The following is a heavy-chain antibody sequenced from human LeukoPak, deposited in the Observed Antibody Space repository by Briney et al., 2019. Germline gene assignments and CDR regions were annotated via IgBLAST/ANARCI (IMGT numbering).Heavy chain of an antibody. J-gene: IGHJ4*02. CDR1: GYTFTSYG. CDR2: ISAYNGNT. CDR3: ARVPIFGVVMPPLF. D-gene: IGHD3-3*01. V-gene: IGHV1-18*01. Sequence: ASVKVSCKASGYTFTSYGISWVRQAPGQGLEWMGWISAYNGNTNYAQKLQGRVTMTTDTSTSTAYMELRSLRSDDTAVYYCARVPIFGVVMPPLFWGPGTLVTVSS.